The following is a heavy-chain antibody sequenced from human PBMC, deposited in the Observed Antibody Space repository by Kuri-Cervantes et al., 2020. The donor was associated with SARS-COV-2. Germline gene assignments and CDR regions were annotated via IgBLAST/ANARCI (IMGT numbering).Heavy chain of an antibody. J-gene: IGHJ6*03. V-gene: IGHV1-2*02. CDR1: GYTFTGYY. Sequence: ASVKVSCKASGYTFTGYYMHWVRQAPGQGLEWMGWINPNSGGTNYAQKFQGRVTMTRDTSISTVYMELSRLRSDDTAVYYCARAYLWSGYYTDYYMDVWGKGTTVTVSS. CDR3: ARAYLWSGYYTDYYMDV. CDR2: INPNSGGT. D-gene: IGHD3-3*01.